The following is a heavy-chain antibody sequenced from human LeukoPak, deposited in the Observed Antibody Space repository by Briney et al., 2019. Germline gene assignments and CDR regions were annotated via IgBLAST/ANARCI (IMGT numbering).Heavy chain of an antibody. V-gene: IGHV4-4*07. CDR3: ARELAETYYYYGMDV. CDR2: IYTSGST. J-gene: IGHJ6*02. Sequence: SETLSLTCTVSGCSISSYYWSWIRQPAGKGLEWIGRIYTSGSTNYNPSLKSRVTMSVDTSKNQFSLKLSSVTAADTAVYYCARELAETYYYYGMDVWGQGTTVTVSS. CDR1: GCSISSYY.